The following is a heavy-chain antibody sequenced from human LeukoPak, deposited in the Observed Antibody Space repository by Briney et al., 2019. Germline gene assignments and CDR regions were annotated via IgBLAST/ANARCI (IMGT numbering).Heavy chain of an antibody. V-gene: IGHV4-31*03. CDR2: IYYSGST. D-gene: IGHD4-23*01. Sequence: SETLSLTCTVSGGSISSGGYYWSWIRQHPGKGLEWIGYIYYSGSTYYNPSLKSRVTISVDTSKNQFSLKLSTVTAADTAVYYCARDRYTVVSWYFDLWGRGTLVTVSS. CDR1: GGSISSGGYY. CDR3: ARDRYTVVSWYFDL. J-gene: IGHJ2*01.